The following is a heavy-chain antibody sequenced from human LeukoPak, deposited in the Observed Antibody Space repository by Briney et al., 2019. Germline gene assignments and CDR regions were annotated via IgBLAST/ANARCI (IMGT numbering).Heavy chain of an antibody. CDR3: ASRGVGTLENWFDP. D-gene: IGHD3-10*01. CDR2: IYYSGST. Sequence: SETLSLTCTVSGGSISSSSYYWGWIRQPPGKGLEWIGSIYYSGSTYYNPSLKSRVTISVDTSKNQVSLKLSSVTAADTPVYYCASRGVGTLENWFDPWGQGTLVTVSS. V-gene: IGHV4-39*01. J-gene: IGHJ5*02. CDR1: GGSISSSSYY.